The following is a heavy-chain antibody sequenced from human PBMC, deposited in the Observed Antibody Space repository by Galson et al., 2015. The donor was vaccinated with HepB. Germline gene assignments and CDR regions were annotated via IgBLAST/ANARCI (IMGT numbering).Heavy chain of an antibody. V-gene: IGHV3-30*18. CDR3: AKDPYVPSALAGTMAGFDY. CDR2: ISYDGSNK. CDR1: GFTFSNYG. Sequence: SLRLSCAASGFTFSNYGMHWVRQAPGKGLEWVAVISYDGSNKYYADSVKGRFTISRDNSKNTLYLQMNSLRAEDTALYYCAKDPYVPSALAGTMAGFDYWGQGTLVTVSS. J-gene: IGHJ4*02. D-gene: IGHD6-19*01.